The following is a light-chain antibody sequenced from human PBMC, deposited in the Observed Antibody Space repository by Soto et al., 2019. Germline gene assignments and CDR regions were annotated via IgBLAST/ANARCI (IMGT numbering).Light chain of an antibody. Sequence: QSALAQPRSVSGSPGQSVTISCTGTSSDVGGYNYVSWYQQHPGKAPQLLIYDVTKRPSGVPDHFSGSKSGNTASLSISGLQAEDEADYYCCSYAGSYSLYVFGSGTKLTVL. CDR1: SSDVGGYNY. J-gene: IGLJ1*01. V-gene: IGLV2-11*01. CDR3: CSYAGSYSLYV. CDR2: DVT.